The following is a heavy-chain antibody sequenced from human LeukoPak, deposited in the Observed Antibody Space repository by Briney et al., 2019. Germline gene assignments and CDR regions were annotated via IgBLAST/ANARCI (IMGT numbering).Heavy chain of an antibody. D-gene: IGHD3-10*01. V-gene: IGHV3-15*01. CDR2: IKSKTDGRTT. Sequence: GGSLRLSCAASGFTFSNAWMSWVRQAPGKGLEWVGRIKSKTDGRTTDYAAPVKGRFTISRDDSKNTLYLQMNSLKTEDTAVYYCTTAVYGSGSYYNLHFDYWGQGTLVTVSS. CDR3: TTAVYGSGSYYNLHFDY. J-gene: IGHJ4*02. CDR1: GFTFSNAW.